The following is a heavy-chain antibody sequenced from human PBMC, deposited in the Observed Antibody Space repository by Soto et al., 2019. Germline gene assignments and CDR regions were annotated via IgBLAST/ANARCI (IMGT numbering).Heavy chain of an antibody. D-gene: IGHD2-2*01. CDR1: GGTFSSYT. Sequence: SVKVSCKASGGTFSSYTISWVRQAPGQGPEWMGRIIPILGIANYAQKFQGRVTITADKSTSTAYMELSSLRSEDTAVYYCARVPVVVPAAQFDPWGQGTLVTVSS. J-gene: IGHJ5*02. CDR3: ARVPVVVPAAQFDP. CDR2: IIPILGIA. V-gene: IGHV1-69*02.